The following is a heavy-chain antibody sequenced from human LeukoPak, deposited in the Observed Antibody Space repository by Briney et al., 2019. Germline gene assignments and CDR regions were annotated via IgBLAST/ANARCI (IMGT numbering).Heavy chain of an antibody. CDR2: INPSGGST. D-gene: IGHD3-22*01. Sequence: ASVKVSCKASGYTFTSYYMHWVRQALGQGLGWMGIINPSGGSTSYAQKFQGRVTMTRDTSTSTVYMERSSLRSEDTAVYYCARDRQRNYYGSSGPLRTFDIWGQGTMVTVSS. CDR1: GYTFTSYY. CDR3: ARDRQRNYYGSSGPLRTFDI. V-gene: IGHV1-46*01. J-gene: IGHJ3*02.